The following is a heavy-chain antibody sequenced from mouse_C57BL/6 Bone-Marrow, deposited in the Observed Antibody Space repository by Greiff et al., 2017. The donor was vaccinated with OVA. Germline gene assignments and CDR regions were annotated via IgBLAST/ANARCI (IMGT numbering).Heavy chain of an antibody. Sequence: EVKLMEPGGDLVKPGGSLKLSCAASGFTFSSYGMSWVRQTPDKRLEWVATISSGGSYTYYPDSVKRRFTISRDNAKNTLYLRMSSLKTDDTAMYYCARYYYGSSYFDYWGQGTTLTVSS. CDR3: ARYYYGSSYFDY. D-gene: IGHD1-1*01. CDR2: ISSGGSYT. CDR1: GFTFSSYG. J-gene: IGHJ2*01. V-gene: IGHV5-6*01.